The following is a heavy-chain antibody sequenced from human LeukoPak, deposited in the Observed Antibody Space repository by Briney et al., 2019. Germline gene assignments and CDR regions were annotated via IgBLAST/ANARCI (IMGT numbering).Heavy chain of an antibody. CDR1: GFTVSSTY. D-gene: IGHD2-8*01. CDR2: ISGSGGST. V-gene: IGHV3-23*01. Sequence: GGSLRLSCVLSGFTVSSTYISWVRQAPGKGLEWVSAISGSGGSTYYADSVKGRFTISRDNSKNTLYLQMNSLRAEDTAVYYCAKGLCTNGVCYSDYWGQGTLVTVSS. J-gene: IGHJ4*02. CDR3: AKGLCTNGVCYSDY.